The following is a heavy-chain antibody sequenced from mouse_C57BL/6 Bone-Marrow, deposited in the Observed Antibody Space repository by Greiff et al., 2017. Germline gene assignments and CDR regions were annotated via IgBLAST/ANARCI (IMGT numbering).Heavy chain of an antibody. J-gene: IGHJ2*01. D-gene: IGHD3-2*02. V-gene: IGHV14-4*01. CDR1: GFNIKDDY. Sequence: EVQLQQSGAELVRPGASVKLSCTASGFNIKDDYMHWVKQRPEQGLEWIGWIDPENGDTEYASKFQGKATITADTSSNTAYLQLSSLTSEDTAVYYCTTRSGYVDSDYWGQGTTLTVSS. CDR2: IDPENGDT. CDR3: TTRSGYVDSDY.